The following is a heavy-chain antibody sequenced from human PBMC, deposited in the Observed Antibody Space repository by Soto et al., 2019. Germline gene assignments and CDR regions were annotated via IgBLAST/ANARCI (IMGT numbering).Heavy chain of an antibody. CDR3: ARSLAAAGSYGMDV. J-gene: IGHJ6*02. V-gene: IGHV3-33*01. Sequence: QVQLVESGGGVVQPGRSLRLSCAASGFTFSSYGMHWVRQAPGKGLEWVAVIWYDGSNKYYADSVKGRFTISRDSSKNTLYLQMNSLRAEDTAVYYCARSLAAAGSYGMDVWGQGTTVTVSS. CDR2: IWYDGSNK. CDR1: GFTFSSYG. D-gene: IGHD6-13*01.